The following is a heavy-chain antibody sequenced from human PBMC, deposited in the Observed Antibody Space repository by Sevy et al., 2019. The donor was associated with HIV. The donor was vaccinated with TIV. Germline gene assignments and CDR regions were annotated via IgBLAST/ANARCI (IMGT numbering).Heavy chain of an antibody. J-gene: IGHJ4*02. Sequence: GGSLRLSCAASGFTVSSNYMSWVRQAPGKGLEWVSVIYSGGSTYYADSVKGRFTISRHNSKNTLYLQMNSLRAEDTAVYYCARVVAYYDSSGYIRYFDYWGQGTLVTVSS. D-gene: IGHD3-22*01. CDR1: GFTVSSNY. CDR2: IYSGGST. CDR3: ARVVAYYDSSGYIRYFDY. V-gene: IGHV3-53*04.